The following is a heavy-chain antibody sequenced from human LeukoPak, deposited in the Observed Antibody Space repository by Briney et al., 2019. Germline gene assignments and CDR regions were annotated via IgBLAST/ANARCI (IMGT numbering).Heavy chain of an antibody. D-gene: IGHD4-17*01. V-gene: IGHV1-2*02. CDR1: GYSFADFY. CDR3: ARENDYGDYGDYMDV. CDR2: INPNSGGI. Sequence: ASVKVSCKASGYSFADFYIHWVRQVPGQGLEWMGWINPNSGGINYAQKFQGRVIMTRDTSISTAYMELSRLRSDDTAVYYCARENDYGDYGDYMDVWGKGTTVTVSS. J-gene: IGHJ6*03.